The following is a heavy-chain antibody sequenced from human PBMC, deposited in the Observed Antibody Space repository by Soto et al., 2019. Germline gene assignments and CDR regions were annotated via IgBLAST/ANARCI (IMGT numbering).Heavy chain of an antibody. CDR3: ARDYGDTAMVFWFDP. V-gene: IGHV3-33*01. CDR2: IWYDGSNK. CDR1: GFTFSSYG. Sequence: GGSLRLSCAASGFTFSSYGMHWVRQAPGKGLEWVAVIWYDGSNKYYADSAKGRFTISRDNSKNTLYLQTNSLRAEDTAVYYCARDYGDTAMVFWFDPWGHGTLVTVSS. J-gene: IGHJ5*02. D-gene: IGHD5-18*01.